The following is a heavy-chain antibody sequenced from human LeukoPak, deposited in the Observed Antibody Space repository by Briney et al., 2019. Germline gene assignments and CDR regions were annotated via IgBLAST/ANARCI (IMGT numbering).Heavy chain of an antibody. CDR3: ATGRTTGTTYYFDY. J-gene: IGHJ4*02. D-gene: IGHD1-1*01. CDR1: GYTLTELS. Sequence: ASVKVSCKISGYTLTELSMNWVRRAPGKGLEWMGGFDPEDGETIYAQKFQGRVTMTEDTSTDTAYMELSSLRSEDTAVYYCATGRTTGTTYYFDYWRQGTLVTVSS. V-gene: IGHV1-24*01. CDR2: FDPEDGET.